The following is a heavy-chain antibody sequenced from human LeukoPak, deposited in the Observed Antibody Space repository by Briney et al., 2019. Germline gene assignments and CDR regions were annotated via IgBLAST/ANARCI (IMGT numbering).Heavy chain of an antibody. J-gene: IGHJ3*01. D-gene: IGHD6-19*01. V-gene: IGHV4-59*08. CDR2: VRNSGST. CDR1: GGSISSNH. CDR3: ARHRSLVTGTGVFDL. Sequence: KPSETLSLTCTVSGGSISSNHLGWIRQPPGKGLEWIGYVRNSGSTNYNASFKSRVTISVDTSKNQVSLQLSSVTAADTAVYYCARHRSLVTGTGVFDLWGQGTMVPVSS.